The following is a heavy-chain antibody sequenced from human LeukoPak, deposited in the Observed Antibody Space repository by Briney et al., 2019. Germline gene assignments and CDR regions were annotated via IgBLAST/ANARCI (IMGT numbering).Heavy chain of an antibody. Sequence: PGGSLRLSCAASGFTFDDYSMSWVRQAPGKGLDWVSGINWNGGSTGYADSVKGRFTISRDNAKNSLYLQMNSLRAEDTALYHCARTSGDYGDFFDYWGQGTLVTVSS. J-gene: IGHJ4*02. CDR3: ARTSGDYGDFFDY. V-gene: IGHV3-20*01. CDR2: INWNGGST. CDR1: GFTFDDYS. D-gene: IGHD4-17*01.